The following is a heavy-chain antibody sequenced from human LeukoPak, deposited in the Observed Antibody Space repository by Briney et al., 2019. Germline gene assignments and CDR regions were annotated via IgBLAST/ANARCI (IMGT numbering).Heavy chain of an antibody. J-gene: IGHJ4*02. D-gene: IGHD6-13*01. Sequence: GASVKVSCKASGGTFSSYAISWVRQAPGQGLEWMGGIIPIFGTANYAQKFQGRVTMTTDTSTSTAYMELRSLRSDDTAVYYCARDLGIADAYWGKGPLVTVSS. V-gene: IGHV1-69*05. CDR3: ARDLGIADAY. CDR2: IIPIFGTA. CDR1: GGTFSSYA.